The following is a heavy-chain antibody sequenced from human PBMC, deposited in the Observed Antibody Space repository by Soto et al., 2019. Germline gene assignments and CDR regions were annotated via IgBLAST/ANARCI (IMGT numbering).Heavy chain of an antibody. CDR3: ASDLSGRADV. CDR2: MNEDGGTT. V-gene: IGHV3-74*02. Sequence: EVQLVESGGGLVRPGGSLRLSCAASGFSFSSHWMHWVRQVPGKGLVWVARMNEDGGTTDYADSVKGRFTISRDNAKNTLYLQMNSLRVEDTAVYYCASDLSGRADVWGQGTTVTVSS. CDR1: GFSFSSHW. J-gene: IGHJ6*02. D-gene: IGHD3-10*01.